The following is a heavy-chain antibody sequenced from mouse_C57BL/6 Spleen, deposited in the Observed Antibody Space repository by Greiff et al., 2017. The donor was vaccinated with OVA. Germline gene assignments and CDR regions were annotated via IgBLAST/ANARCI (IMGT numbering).Heavy chain of an antibody. CDR1: GFTFSDYG. D-gene: IGHD2-1*01. CDR2: ISSGSSTI. J-gene: IGHJ4*01. CDR3: AKIIYYGNYAYAMDY. Sequence: EVQGVESGGGLVKPGGSLKLSCAASGFTFSDYGMHWVRQAPEKGLEWVASISSGSSTIYYADTVKGRFTISRDNAKNTLFLQMTSLRSEDTAMYYCAKIIYYGNYAYAMDYWGQGTSVTVSS. V-gene: IGHV5-17*01.